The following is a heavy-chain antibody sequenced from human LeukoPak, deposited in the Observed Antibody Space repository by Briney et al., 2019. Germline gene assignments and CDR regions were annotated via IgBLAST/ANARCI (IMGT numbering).Heavy chain of an antibody. V-gene: IGHV3-74*01. CDR3: ARAGYSGSYYRFS. J-gene: IGHJ4*02. CDR1: GFTFTDYW. CDR2: ISKEGDNA. D-gene: IGHD3-22*01. Sequence: GGSPRLSCAVSGFTFTDYWIHWVRHVPGKGLVWLSRISKEGDNAVYADFAKGRFTMSRDNAKKTVYLQLTTLRPDDTALYYCARAGYSGSYYRFSWGQGTLVTVSS.